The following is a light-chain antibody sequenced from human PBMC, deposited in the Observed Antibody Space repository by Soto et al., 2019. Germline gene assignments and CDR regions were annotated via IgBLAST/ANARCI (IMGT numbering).Light chain of an antibody. CDR1: QNIRSR. CDR3: QQYHSYWT. J-gene: IGKJ1*01. Sequence: DMQMTQSPSTVSAYVGDSVTITCRASQNIRSRLAWFQQKPGKAPKLLIYDASSLESGVPQRFSGSGSGTEFTLTISSLQTDDFSTYYCQQYHSYWTFGQGTKVDIK. V-gene: IGKV1-5*01. CDR2: DAS.